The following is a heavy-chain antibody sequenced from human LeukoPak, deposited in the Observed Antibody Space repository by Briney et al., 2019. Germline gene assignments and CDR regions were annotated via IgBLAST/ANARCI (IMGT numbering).Heavy chain of an antibody. CDR1: GGSISSSSYY. CDR3: ARHYGGDGSDDAFDI. V-gene: IGHV4-39*01. Sequence: ASETLSLTCTVSGGSISSSSYYWGWIRQPPGKGLEWIGSIHYSGSTYYNPSLKSRVTISVDTSKNQLSLKLSSVTAADTAVYYCARHYGGDGSDDAFDIWGQGTMVTVSS. D-gene: IGHD5-24*01. J-gene: IGHJ3*02. CDR2: IHYSGST.